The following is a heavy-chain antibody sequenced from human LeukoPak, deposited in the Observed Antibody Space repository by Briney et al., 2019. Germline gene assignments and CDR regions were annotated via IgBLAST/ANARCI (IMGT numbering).Heavy chain of an antibody. V-gene: IGHV3-21*01. CDR2: ISSSSSYI. Sequence: GGSLRLSCAASGFTFSSYSMNWVRQAPGKGLEWVSSISSSSSYIYYADSVKGRFSISRDNTKNSLYLQMNSLRAEDTAVFYCARDADYGGVDFWGQGTLVTVSS. CDR1: GFTFSSYS. D-gene: IGHD4-17*01. J-gene: IGHJ4*02. CDR3: ARDADYGGVDF.